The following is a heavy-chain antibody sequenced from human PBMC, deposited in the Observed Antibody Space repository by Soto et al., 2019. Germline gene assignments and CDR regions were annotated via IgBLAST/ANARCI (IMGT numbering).Heavy chain of an antibody. CDR2: INHSGST. CDR1: GGSFSGYY. V-gene: IGHV4-34*01. D-gene: IGHD3-10*01. J-gene: IGHJ4*02. CDR3: ARGGPMYYYGSGSYFLDY. Sequence: QVQLQQWGAGLLKPSETLSLTCAVYGGSFSGYYWSWIRQPPGKGLEWIGEINHSGSTNYNPSLKSRVTISVDPSKNQFSLKLSSVTAADTAVYYCARGGPMYYYGSGSYFLDYWGQGTLVTVSS.